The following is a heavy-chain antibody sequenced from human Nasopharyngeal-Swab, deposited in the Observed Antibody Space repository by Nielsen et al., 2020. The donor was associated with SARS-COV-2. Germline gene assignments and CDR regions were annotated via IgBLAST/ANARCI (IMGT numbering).Heavy chain of an antibody. CDR2: ISSSGSTI. J-gene: IGHJ3*02. Sequence: GESLKISCAASGFTFSSYEMNWVRQAPGKGLEWVSYISSSGSTIYYADSVKGRFTISRDNAKNSLYLQMNSLRAEDTAVYYCARAGLYGDYQDAFDIWGQGTTVTVSS. CDR3: ARAGLYGDYQDAFDI. CDR1: GFTFSSYE. V-gene: IGHV3-48*03. D-gene: IGHD4-17*01.